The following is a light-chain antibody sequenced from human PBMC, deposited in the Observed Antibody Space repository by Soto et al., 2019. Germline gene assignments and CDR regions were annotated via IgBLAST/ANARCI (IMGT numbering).Light chain of an antibody. CDR3: QQYGCPPV. Sequence: EIVLTQSPGTLSLSPGERATLSCRASQSVSSSYLAWYQQKPGQAPRLLIYGASSRATGIPDRFSGSGSGTDFTLTISRLGPEDFAMYYLQQYGCPPVFGQGTKLEIK. CDR2: GAS. V-gene: IGKV3-20*01. CDR1: QSVSSSY. J-gene: IGKJ2*01.